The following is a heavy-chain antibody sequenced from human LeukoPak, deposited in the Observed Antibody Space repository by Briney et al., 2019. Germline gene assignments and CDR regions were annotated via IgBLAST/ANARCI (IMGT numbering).Heavy chain of an antibody. Sequence: ASVKVSCKASGYTFTSYGISWVRQAPGQGLEWMGWISAYNGNTNYAQKLQGRVTMTRNTSISTAYMELSSLRSEDTAVYYCARPQLYDYVWGSYRSSFAFDIWGQGTMVTVSS. V-gene: IGHV1-18*01. CDR1: GYTFTSYG. CDR2: ISAYNGNT. CDR3: ARPQLYDYVWGSYRSSFAFDI. D-gene: IGHD3-16*02. J-gene: IGHJ3*02.